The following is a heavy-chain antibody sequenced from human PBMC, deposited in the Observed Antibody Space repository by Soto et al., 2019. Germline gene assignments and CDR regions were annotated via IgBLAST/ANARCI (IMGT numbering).Heavy chain of an antibody. Sequence: GESLKISCKGSGYTFNSYWIGWVRQMPGKGLEWMGIINPGDSDTRYTPSFEGQVTISADKSISTAYLQWSSLKASDTATYYCARPLNGGYVYWGQGTLVTVSS. CDR3: ARPLNGGYVY. V-gene: IGHV5-51*01. D-gene: IGHD5-12*01. CDR1: GYTFNSYW. CDR2: INPGDSDT. J-gene: IGHJ4*02.